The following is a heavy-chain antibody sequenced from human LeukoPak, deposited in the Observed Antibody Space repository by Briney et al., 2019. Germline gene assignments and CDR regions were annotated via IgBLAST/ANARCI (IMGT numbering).Heavy chain of an antibody. CDR1: GFTFSSYA. J-gene: IGHJ5*02. CDR2: ISYDGSNK. CDR3: ARGSTVVTRDDNWFDP. D-gene: IGHD2-21*02. Sequence: GGSLRLSCAASGFTFSSYAMHWVRQAPGKGLEWVAVISYDGSNKYYADSVKGRFTISRDNSKNTLYLQVNSLRAEDTAVYYCARGSTVVTRDDNWFDPWGQGTLVTVSS. V-gene: IGHV3-30-3*01.